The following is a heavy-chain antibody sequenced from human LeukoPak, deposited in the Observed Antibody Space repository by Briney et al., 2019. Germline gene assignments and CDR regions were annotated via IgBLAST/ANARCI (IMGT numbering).Heavy chain of an antibody. Sequence: SETLSLTCTVSGGSISSYHWSWIRQPAGKGLEWIGRIYISGSTDYNPSLKSRVTMSVDTSKNQFSLKLKSVTAADTAVYYCARDGDDHYHTTGYYYPNWGQGTLVTVSS. J-gene: IGHJ4*02. V-gene: IGHV4-4*07. CDR2: IYISGST. D-gene: IGHD3-22*01. CDR3: ARDGDDHYHTTGYYYPN. CDR1: GGSISSYH.